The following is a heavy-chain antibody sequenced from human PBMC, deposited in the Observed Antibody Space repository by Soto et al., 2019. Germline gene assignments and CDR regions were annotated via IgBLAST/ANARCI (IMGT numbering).Heavy chain of an antibody. J-gene: IGHJ4*01. D-gene: IGHD2-2*01. CDR3: ARDEGFCSGSSCIRGFDC. Sequence: GGSLRLSCAASGFSLATYWMHWVRQAPGKGLVWISSVNRDGTATYYADSVKGRLTISRDNAKNTLFLQMNSLRAEDTAVYYCARDEGFCSGSSCIRGFDCWGQGTLVTVSS. CDR2: VNRDGTAT. CDR1: GFSLATYW. V-gene: IGHV3-74*01.